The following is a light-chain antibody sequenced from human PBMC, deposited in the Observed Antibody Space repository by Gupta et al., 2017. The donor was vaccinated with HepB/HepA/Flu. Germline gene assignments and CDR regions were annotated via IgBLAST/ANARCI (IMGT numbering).Light chain of an antibody. CDR2: GAS. Sequence: GERATLSCRASQSVSSSYLAWYQQKPGQAPRLLIYGASSRATGIPDRFSGSGSGTDFTLTISRLEPEDFAVYYCQQYGSSPYTFGQGTKPEIK. CDR1: QSVSSSY. V-gene: IGKV3-20*01. J-gene: IGKJ2*01. CDR3: QQYGSSPYT.